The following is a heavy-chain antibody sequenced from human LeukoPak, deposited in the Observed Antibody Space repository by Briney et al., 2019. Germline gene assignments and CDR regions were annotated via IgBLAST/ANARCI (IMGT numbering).Heavy chain of an antibody. CDR2: ISYDGSNK. J-gene: IGHJ3*02. D-gene: IGHD6-13*01. CDR1: VFTFSSYA. V-gene: IGHV3-30-3*01. Sequence: GGSLRLSCAASVFTFSSYAMSWVRQAPGKGLEWVAVISYDGSNKYYADSVKGRFTISRDNSKNTLYLQMNSLRAEDTAVYYFARGRHGSSSWYSGDAFDIWGQGTMVTVSS. CDR3: ARGRHGSSSWYSGDAFDI.